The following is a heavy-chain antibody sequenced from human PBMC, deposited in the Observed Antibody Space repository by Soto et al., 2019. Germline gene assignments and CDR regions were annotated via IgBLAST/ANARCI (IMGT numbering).Heavy chain of an antibody. V-gene: IGHV3-30-3*01. CDR1: GFAFTSHA. CDR3: ARDAGNTVGFHLFDF. CDR2: ISNDGGKK. J-gene: IGHJ4*01. D-gene: IGHD2-8*02. Sequence: PGGSLRLSCAASGFAFTSHALHWVRQAPGKGLEWVALISNDGGKKQYAESVEGRFTVSRDSSRNPLYLQLDSLGPDDRSVYVSARDAGNTVGFHLFDFWGQGKLVTVSS.